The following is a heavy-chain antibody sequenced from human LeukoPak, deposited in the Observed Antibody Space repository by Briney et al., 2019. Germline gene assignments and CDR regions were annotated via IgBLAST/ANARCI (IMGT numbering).Heavy chain of an antibody. J-gene: IGHJ4*02. V-gene: IGHV3-21*01. Sequence: KAGGSLRLSCAASGFTFSSYSMNWVRQAPGKGLEWVSSISSSSSYIYYADSVKARFTISRDNAKSSLYLQMNSLRAEDTAVYYCASDTYSSYDYWGQGTLVTVSS. CDR3: ASDTYSSYDY. CDR2: ISSSSSYI. D-gene: IGHD6-6*01. CDR1: GFTFSSYS.